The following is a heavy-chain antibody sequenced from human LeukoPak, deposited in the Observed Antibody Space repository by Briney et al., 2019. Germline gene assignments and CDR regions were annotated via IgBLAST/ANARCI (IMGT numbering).Heavy chain of an antibody. CDR3: ARDSVGLDP. CDR1: GGSISSYY. J-gene: IGHJ5*02. CDR2: IYYSGST. D-gene: IGHD4-23*01. V-gene: IGHV4-30-4*08. Sequence: SETLSLTCTVSGGSISSYYWSWIRQPPGKGLEWIGYIYYSGSTYYNPSLKSRVTISVDTSKNQFSLKLSSVTAADTAVYYCARDSVGLDPWGQGTLVTVSS.